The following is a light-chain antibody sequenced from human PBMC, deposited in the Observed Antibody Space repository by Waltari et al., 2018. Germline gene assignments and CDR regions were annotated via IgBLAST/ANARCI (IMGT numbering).Light chain of an antibody. Sequence: QSVLTQPASVSGSPGQSITISCTGTSSDVGFYNYVSWYQQYPGKAPKLIIYDVFQRPSVVSNRFSGSRAGNTAALTISGLQTEDEGDYYCNSYAGSSAWVFGGGTKLTVL. CDR2: DVF. J-gene: IGLJ3*02. CDR3: NSYAGSSAWV. V-gene: IGLV2-14*03. CDR1: SSDVGFYNY.